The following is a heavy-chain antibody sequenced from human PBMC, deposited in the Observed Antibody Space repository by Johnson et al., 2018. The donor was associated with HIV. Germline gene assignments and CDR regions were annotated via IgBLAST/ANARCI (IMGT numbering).Heavy chain of an antibody. V-gene: IGHV3-66*01. CDR1: GFTVSITY. Sequence: VQLVESGGGLVQPGGSLRLSCEASGFTVSITYMSWVRQAPGKGLEWVSVIYSGGSTYYADSVNGRFTISRDHSKNTRYLQMNILRAEDTALYYCARACRDCYTCDAFDIWGQGTMVTVSS. J-gene: IGHJ3*02. CDR2: IYSGGST. CDR3: ARACRDCYTCDAFDI. D-gene: IGHD5-24*01.